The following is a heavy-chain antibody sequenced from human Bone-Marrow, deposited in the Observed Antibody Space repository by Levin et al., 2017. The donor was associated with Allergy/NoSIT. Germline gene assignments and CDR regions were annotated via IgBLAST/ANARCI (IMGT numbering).Heavy chain of an antibody. CDR1: GFTFTNAW. Sequence: GESLKISCAASGFTFTNAWMSWVRQAPGKGLEWVGRIKTKTEDGTTDYAAPVKGRFTISRDDSKHMLYLEMNSLKTEDTAFYYCTTDRGSWFRRFDPWGQGTLVTVSS. D-gene: IGHD3-10*01. CDR2: IKTKTEDGTT. J-gene: IGHJ5*02. V-gene: IGHV3-15*01. CDR3: TTDRGSWFRRFDP.